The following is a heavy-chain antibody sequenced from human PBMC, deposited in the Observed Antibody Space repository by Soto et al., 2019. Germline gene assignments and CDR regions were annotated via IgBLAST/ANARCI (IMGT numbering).Heavy chain of an antibody. D-gene: IGHD3-10*01. CDR2: INHSGST. CDR3: ARGRMLLWFGENYGMDV. V-gene: IGHV4-34*01. Sequence: SETLSLTCAVYGGSFSGYYWSWIRQPPGKGLEWIGEINHSGSTNYNPSLKSRVTISVDTSKNQFSLKLSSVTAADTAVYYCARGRMLLWFGENYGMDVWGQGTTVTVSS. CDR1: GGSFSGYY. J-gene: IGHJ6*02.